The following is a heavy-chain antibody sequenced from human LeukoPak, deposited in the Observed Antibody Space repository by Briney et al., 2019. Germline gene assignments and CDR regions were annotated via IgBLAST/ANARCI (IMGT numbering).Heavy chain of an antibody. CDR2: IKSKTDGETT. V-gene: IGHV3-15*01. CDR1: GFTFSNAW. Sequence: GSLRLSCAASGFTFSNAWMSWVRQAPGKGLEWVGRIKSKTDGETTDYAASVKGRFTISRDDSKNTLYPQMNSLKTEDTAVYYCTTDYYYDSSGYYYVYAFDIWGQGTMVTVSS. J-gene: IGHJ3*02. CDR3: TTDYYYDSSGYYYVYAFDI. D-gene: IGHD3-22*01.